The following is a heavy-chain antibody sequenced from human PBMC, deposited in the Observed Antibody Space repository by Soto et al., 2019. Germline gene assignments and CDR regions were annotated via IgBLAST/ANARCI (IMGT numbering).Heavy chain of an antibody. D-gene: IGHD5-18*01. V-gene: IGHV3-74*01. CDR3: ARGYNYGFDY. J-gene: IGHJ4*02. CDR2: VNSDGTYT. CDR1: GFTLSSSG. Sequence: EVQLVESGGGLVQPGGSLRLSCAVSGFTLSSSGMHWVRQAPGKGLVWVSRVNSDGTYTTYADSVKGRVTISRDNARSTRYLQMNSLRADDTAIYYCARGYNYGFDYWGQGTLVTVSS.